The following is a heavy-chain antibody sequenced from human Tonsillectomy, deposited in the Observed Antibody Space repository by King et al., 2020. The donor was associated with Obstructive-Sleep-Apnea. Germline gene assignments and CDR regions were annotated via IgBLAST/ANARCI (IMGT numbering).Heavy chain of an antibody. CDR1: CGSIISYS. D-gene: IGHD6-19*01. CDR2: VFYSGCT. CDR3: ARGTGWYGVDV. V-gene: IGHV4-59*01. Sequence: VQLQESGPGLVKPSETLSLTCTVSCGSIISYSWTWIRQPPGKGLEWIGHVFYSGCTNYKPSLKRRGTISADTSKNQVSLKLCSVTAADTGVYYCARGTGWYGVDVWGQGTTVTVSS. J-gene: IGHJ6*02.